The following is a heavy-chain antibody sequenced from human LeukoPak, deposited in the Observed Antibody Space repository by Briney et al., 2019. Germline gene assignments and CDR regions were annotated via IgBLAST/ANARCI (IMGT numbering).Heavy chain of an antibody. J-gene: IGHJ4*02. Sequence: PGGSLRLSCAASGFTFSSYAMSWVRQAPGKGLEWVSAISGSGGSTYYADSVKGRFTISRDNSKNTLYLQMNNLRAEDTAVYYCAKDRDYYDRTYYFDYWGQGTLVTVSS. CDR3: AKDRDYYDRTYYFDY. V-gene: IGHV3-23*01. CDR1: GFTFSSYA. CDR2: ISGSGGST. D-gene: IGHD3-22*01.